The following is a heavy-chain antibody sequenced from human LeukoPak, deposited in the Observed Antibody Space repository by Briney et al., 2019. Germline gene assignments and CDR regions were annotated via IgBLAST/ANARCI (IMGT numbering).Heavy chain of an antibody. J-gene: IGHJ6*02. CDR3: ARHVEEKGMDV. D-gene: IGHD5-24*01. V-gene: IGHV4-39*01. CDR2: IYYSGST. Sequence: SETLSLTCTVSGGSISSRSYYWAWIRQPPGKGLEWIGSIYYSGSTYYNPSLKSRVTISVDTSKNVFSLRLSSVTAAATAVYYCARHVEEKGMDVWGQGTTVTVSS. CDR1: GGSISSRSYY.